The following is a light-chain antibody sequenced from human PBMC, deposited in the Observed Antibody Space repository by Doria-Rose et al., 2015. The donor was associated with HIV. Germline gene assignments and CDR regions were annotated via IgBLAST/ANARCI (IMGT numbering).Light chain of an antibody. CDR2: DGS. CDR1: QSFSSTY. V-gene: IGKV3-20*01. J-gene: IGKJ1*01. Sequence: TQSPGTLSLSPGERATLYCRASQSFSSTYLAWYQQKPGQAPSLLIYDGSTRATGIPDRFSASGSGTDFTLTINRLEPEDFALYYCHQYGTSWTFGQGTKVEI. CDR3: HQYGTSWT.